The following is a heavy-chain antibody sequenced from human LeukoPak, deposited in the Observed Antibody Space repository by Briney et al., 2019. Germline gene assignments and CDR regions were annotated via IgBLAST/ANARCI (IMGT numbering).Heavy chain of an antibody. J-gene: IGHJ5*02. CDR2: TYYRSKWYN. D-gene: IGHD6-19*01. CDR1: GDSVSSNSAA. Sequence: SQTLSLTCAISGDSVSSNSAAWNWIRQSPSRGLEWLGRTYYRSKWYNDYAVSVKSRITINPDTSKNQFSLKLSSVTAADTAVYYCARSPGYSSGWGVPWGQGTLVTVSS. V-gene: IGHV6-1*01. CDR3: ARSPGYSSGWGVP.